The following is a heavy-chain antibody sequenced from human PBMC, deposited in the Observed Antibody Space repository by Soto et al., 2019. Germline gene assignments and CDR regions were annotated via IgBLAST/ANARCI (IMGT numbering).Heavy chain of an antibody. CDR1: GFTFSSYT. J-gene: IGHJ4*02. V-gene: IGHV3-48*02. CDR2: ISSSSRTI. D-gene: IGHD2-8*01. Sequence: PGGSLRLSCAACGFTFSSYTMHWVRQAPGKGLEWISYISSSSRTIYYADSVKGRFTISRDNAQSSLYLQMTSLRDEDTAVYYCARAPNRALDYWGQGTLVTVSS. CDR3: ARAPNRALDY.